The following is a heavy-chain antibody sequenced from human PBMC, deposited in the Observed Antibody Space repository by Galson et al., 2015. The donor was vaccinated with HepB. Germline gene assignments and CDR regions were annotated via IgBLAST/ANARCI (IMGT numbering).Heavy chain of an antibody. Sequence: SETLSLTCTVSGGSISGSSYYWGWIRQPPGKGLEWIGSIYYSGSTYYNPSLKSRVTISVDTSKNQFSLKLSSVTAADTAVYYCARLDYRTQRVGDYWGQGTLVTVSS. V-gene: IGHV4-39*01. D-gene: IGHD5-12*01. CDR1: GGSISGSSYY. J-gene: IGHJ4*02. CDR3: ARLDYRTQRVGDY. CDR2: IYYSGST.